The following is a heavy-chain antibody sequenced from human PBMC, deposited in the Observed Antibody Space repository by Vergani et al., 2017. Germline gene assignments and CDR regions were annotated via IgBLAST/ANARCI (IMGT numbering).Heavy chain of an antibody. J-gene: IGHJ4*02. CDR3: TTVLPSYSGSLHYGY. Sequence: EVQLVESGGGLVKPGGSLRLSCAASGFTFSNAWMNWVRQAPGKGLEWVGRIKSKTDGGTTDYAAPVKGRFTISRDDSKNTLYLQMNGLKTEDTAVYYCTTVLPSYSGSLHYGYWGQGTLVTVSS. CDR2: IKSKTDGGTT. V-gene: IGHV3-15*07. CDR1: GFTFSNAW. D-gene: IGHD1-26*01.